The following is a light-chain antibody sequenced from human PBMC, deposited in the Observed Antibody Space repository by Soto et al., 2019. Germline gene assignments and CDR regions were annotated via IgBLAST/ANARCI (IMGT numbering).Light chain of an antibody. CDR3: QQYNSYS. CDR2: HAS. Sequence: IPITQSPFTLSASVGDRVTITCRASQSISSWLAWYQQKPGTAPKVLIYHASNLQSGVPSRFSGSGSGTEFTLTLSSLQPDDLATDYCQQYNSYSFGQGTKVDNK. J-gene: IGKJ1*01. CDR1: QSISSW. V-gene: IGKV1-5*01.